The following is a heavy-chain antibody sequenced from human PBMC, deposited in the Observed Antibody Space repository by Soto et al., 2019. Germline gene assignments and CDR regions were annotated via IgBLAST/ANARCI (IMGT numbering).Heavy chain of an antibody. J-gene: IGHJ4*02. Sequence: GGSLRLSCAASGFTFSSYSMNWVRQAPGKGLEWVSSISSSSSYIYYADSVKGRFTISRDNAKNSLYLQMNSLRAEDTAVYYCARDRTAAPGRDWGQGTLVTVSS. D-gene: IGHD6-13*01. CDR3: ARDRTAAPGRD. CDR1: GFTFSSYS. CDR2: ISSSSSYI. V-gene: IGHV3-21*01.